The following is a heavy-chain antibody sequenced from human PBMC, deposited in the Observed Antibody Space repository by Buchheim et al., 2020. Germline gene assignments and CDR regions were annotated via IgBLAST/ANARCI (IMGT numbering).Heavy chain of an antibody. J-gene: IGHJ4*02. Sequence: QVQLVESGGGVVQPGRSLRLSCAASGFTFSSYGMHWVRQAPGKGLEWVAVISYDGSNAYYADSVKGRFTIYRDNSKNTLDLQMNSLRAEDTAVFYCAKTNYYESSGYIDYWGQGTL. CDR2: ISYDGSNA. V-gene: IGHV3-30*18. CDR1: GFTFSSYG. CDR3: AKTNYYESSGYIDY. D-gene: IGHD3-22*01.